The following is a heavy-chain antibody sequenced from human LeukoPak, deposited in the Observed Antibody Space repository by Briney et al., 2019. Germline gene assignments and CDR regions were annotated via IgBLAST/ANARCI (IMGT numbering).Heavy chain of an antibody. V-gene: IGHV1-46*01. D-gene: IGHD3-22*01. J-gene: IGHJ4*02. CDR3: ARILITIPTVDRTRYDSSGYQAS. Sequence: ASVKVSCKASGYTFTSYYMHWVRQAPGQGLEWMGIINPGGGSTSYAQKFQGRVTMTRDTSTSTVYMELSSLRSEDTAVYYCARILITIPTVDRTRYDSSGYQASWGQGTLVTVSS. CDR1: GYTFTSYY. CDR2: INPGGGST.